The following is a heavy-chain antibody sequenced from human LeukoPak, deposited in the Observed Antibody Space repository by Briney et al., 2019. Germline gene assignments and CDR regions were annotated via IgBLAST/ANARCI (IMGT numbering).Heavy chain of an antibody. CDR3: ARAYDSSGYYAMTY. CDR2: INPSGGAP. J-gene: IGHJ4*02. V-gene: IGHV1-46*01. Sequence: ASVTVSCKASGYTFTSYDINWVRQAPGQGLEWMGIINPSGGAPNYAQKFQGRVTMTRDTSTSTVYMQLSSLRSEDTAIYYCARAYDSSGYYAMTYWGQGTLVTVSS. D-gene: IGHD3-22*01. CDR1: GYTFTSYD.